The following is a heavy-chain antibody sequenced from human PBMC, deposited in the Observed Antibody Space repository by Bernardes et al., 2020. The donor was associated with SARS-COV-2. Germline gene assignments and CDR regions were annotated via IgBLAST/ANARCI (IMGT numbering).Heavy chain of an antibody. CDR1: GYSFTSYW. J-gene: IGHJ3*02. CDR3: ARKGSSWDDAFDI. D-gene: IGHD6-13*01. CDR2: IYPGDSDT. Sequence: GESLKISCKGSGYSFTSYWIGWVRQMPGTGLEWMGIIYPGDSDTRYSPSFQGQVTISADKSISTAYLQWSSLKASDTAMYYCARKGSSWDDAFDIWGQGTMVTVSS. V-gene: IGHV5-51*01.